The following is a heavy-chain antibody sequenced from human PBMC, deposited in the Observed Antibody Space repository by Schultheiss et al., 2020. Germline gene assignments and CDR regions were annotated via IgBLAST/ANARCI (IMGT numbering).Heavy chain of an antibody. J-gene: IGHJ4*02. D-gene: IGHD3-10*01. Sequence: SVKVSCKASGGTFSSYAISWVRQAPGQGLEWMGGIIPIFGTANYAQKFQGRVTITADESTSTAYMELSSLRSYDTAVYYCARQGTMVRGVRGYWGQGTLGTVAS. V-gene: IGHV1-69*13. CDR1: GGTFSSYA. CDR2: IIPIFGTA. CDR3: ARQGTMVRGVRGY.